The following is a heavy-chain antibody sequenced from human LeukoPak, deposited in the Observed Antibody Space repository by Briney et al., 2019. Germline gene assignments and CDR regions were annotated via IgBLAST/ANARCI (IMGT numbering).Heavy chain of an antibody. J-gene: IGHJ4*02. CDR2: VKYDGSEK. Sequence: GGSLRLSCAASGFTFSSYSMNWVRQAPGKGREWVANVKYDGSEKYYVDSVKGRFTISRDNAKNSLYLQMNSLRAEDTAVYYCASQISGWYFGYYFDYWGQGTLVTVSS. CDR1: GFTFSSYS. V-gene: IGHV3-7*01. CDR3: ASQISGWYFGYYFDY. D-gene: IGHD6-19*01.